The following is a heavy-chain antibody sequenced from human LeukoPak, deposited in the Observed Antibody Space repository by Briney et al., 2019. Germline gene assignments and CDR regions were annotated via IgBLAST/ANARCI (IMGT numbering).Heavy chain of an antibody. CDR1: GFTFSSYG. Sequence: PGRSLRLSCGASGFTFSSYGMHWARQTPGKGLEWVAVISYDGSNKYYADSVKGRFTISRDNSKNTLYLQMNSLTAEDTVVYYLAKVLRGGYVRGGGGGGWGQGTLVTVSS. D-gene: IGHD5-12*01. CDR3: AKVLRGGYVRGGGGGG. V-gene: IGHV3-30*18. CDR2: ISYDGSNK. J-gene: IGHJ4*02.